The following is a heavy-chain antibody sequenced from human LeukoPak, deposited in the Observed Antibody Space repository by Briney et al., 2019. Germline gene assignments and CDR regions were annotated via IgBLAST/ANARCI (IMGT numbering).Heavy chain of an antibody. V-gene: IGHV3-23*01. Sequence: GGSLRLSCAASGFTFNNYAMNWVRQAPGKGLEWVSVITSSGSTYYADSVKGRFTISRDNSKNTLYLQMDSLRAEDTAIYYCAKDLYGDYDFDCWGRGTLVTVSS. CDR1: GFTFNNYA. D-gene: IGHD4-17*01. CDR2: ITSSGST. J-gene: IGHJ4*02. CDR3: AKDLYGDYDFDC.